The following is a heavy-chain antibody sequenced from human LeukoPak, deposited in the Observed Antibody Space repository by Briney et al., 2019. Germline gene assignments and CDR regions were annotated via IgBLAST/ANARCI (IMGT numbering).Heavy chain of an antibody. V-gene: IGHV1-69*05. CDR1: GGTFSSYA. CDR3: ARLPAGADDAFDI. CDR2: IIPIFGTA. Sequence: SVKVSCEASGGTFSSYAISWVRQAPGQGLEWMGGIIPIFGTANYAQKFQGRVTITTDESTSTAYMELSSLRSEDTAVYYCARLPAGADDAFDIWGQGTMVTVSS. J-gene: IGHJ3*02.